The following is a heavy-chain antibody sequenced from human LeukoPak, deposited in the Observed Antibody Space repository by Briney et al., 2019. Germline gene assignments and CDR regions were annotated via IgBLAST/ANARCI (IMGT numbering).Heavy chain of an antibody. Sequence: PGGSLRLSCAASGFTLSNFGLNWVRQAPGKGLEWISYIGTTATTTYYADSVKGRFTISRDNSKNTLYLQMNSLRAEDTAVYYCAKDTATVYYYDSTEEGSYAFDIWGQGTMVTVSS. V-gene: IGHV3-48*01. J-gene: IGHJ3*02. CDR1: GFTLSNFG. D-gene: IGHD3-22*01. CDR3: AKDTATVYYYDSTEEGSYAFDI. CDR2: IGTTATTT.